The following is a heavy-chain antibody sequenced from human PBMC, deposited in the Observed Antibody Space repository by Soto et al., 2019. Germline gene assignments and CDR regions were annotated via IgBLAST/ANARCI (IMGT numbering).Heavy chain of an antibody. CDR2: IIPILGIA. CDR1: GGTFSSYT. D-gene: IGHD1-1*01. J-gene: IGHJ4*02. CDR3: ARDKTGTTGRGDY. Sequence: GASVKVSCKASGGTFSSYTISWVRQAPGQGLEWMGRIIPILGIANYAQKFQGRVTITADKSTSTAYMELSSLRSEDTAVYYCARDKTGTTGRGDYWGQGTLVTVSS. V-gene: IGHV1-69*04.